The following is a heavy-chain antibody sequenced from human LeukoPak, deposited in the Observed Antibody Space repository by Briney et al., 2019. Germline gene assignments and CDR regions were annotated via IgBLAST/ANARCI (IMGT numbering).Heavy chain of an antibody. CDR2: VSDSGGST. CDR1: GFTFSSYV. D-gene: IGHD3-22*01. CDR3: ARENSYYDSSGYYVYYFDY. V-gene: IGHV3-23*01. Sequence: TGGSLRLSCAASGFTFSSYVMSWVRQAPGKGLEWVSTVSDSGGSTYYADSVKGRFTISRDNSKNTLYLQMNSLRAEDTALYYCARENSYYDSSGYYVYYFDYWGQGTLVTVSS. J-gene: IGHJ4*02.